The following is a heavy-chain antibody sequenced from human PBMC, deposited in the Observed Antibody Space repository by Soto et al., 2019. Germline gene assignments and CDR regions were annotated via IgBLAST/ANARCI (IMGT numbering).Heavy chain of an antibody. J-gene: IGHJ4*02. CDR1: GFTFSIYS. V-gene: IGHV3-48*01. Sequence: EVQLVESGGGLVQPGGSLRLSCAASGFTFSIYSMNWVRQAPGKGLEWVSYISGGAGTIYYADSVKGRFTISRDNAKNSLYLQMNSLRAEDTAVYYCARLYCSGGACPSDYWGQGTLVTVSS. CDR3: ARLYCSGGACPSDY. D-gene: IGHD2-15*01. CDR2: ISGGAGTI.